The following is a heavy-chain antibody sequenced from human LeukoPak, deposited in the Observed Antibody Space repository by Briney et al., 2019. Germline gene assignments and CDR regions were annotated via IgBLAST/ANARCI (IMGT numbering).Heavy chain of an antibody. CDR3: ARRKAKTPNYFDY. CDR2: IYYSGNT. V-gene: IGHV4-59*08. Sequence: PSETLSLTCTVSGDSISNYYWTWIRQPPGKGLEWIGYIYYSGNTNYNPSLKSRVTISLDTSKNQFSLKLTSVTAADTAIYYCARRKAKTPNYFDYWGQGALDTVSS. J-gene: IGHJ4*02. CDR1: GDSISNYY.